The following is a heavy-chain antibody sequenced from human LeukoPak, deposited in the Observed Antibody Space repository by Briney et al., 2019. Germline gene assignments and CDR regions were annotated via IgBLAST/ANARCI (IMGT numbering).Heavy chain of an antibody. J-gene: IGHJ4*02. CDR1: GFTFSSYG. V-gene: IGHV3-33*01. D-gene: IGHD3-22*01. CDR3: ARDLSGYFDY. Sequence: GGSLRLSCAASGFTFSSYGMHWVHQAPGKGLEWVAAIWYDGSNKYYADSVKGRFTISRDNSKNTLYLQMNSLRAEDTAVYHCARDLSGYFDYWGQGTLVTVSS. CDR2: IWYDGSNK.